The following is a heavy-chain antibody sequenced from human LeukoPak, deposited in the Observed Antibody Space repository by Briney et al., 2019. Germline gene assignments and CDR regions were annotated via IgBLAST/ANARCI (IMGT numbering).Heavy chain of an antibody. D-gene: IGHD5-12*01. J-gene: IGHJ4*02. Sequence: GGSLRLSCVASGFTLSSHSMHWGRQAPGKGLEWLAFIRCDGSKEDYGDSVKGRFTISRDNSKNTVYLQMNSLRAEDTAVYYGAKDRYSGYDHFDSWGQGTLVTVSS. CDR2: IRCDGSKE. CDR3: AKDRYSGYDHFDS. V-gene: IGHV3-30*02. CDR1: GFTLSSHS.